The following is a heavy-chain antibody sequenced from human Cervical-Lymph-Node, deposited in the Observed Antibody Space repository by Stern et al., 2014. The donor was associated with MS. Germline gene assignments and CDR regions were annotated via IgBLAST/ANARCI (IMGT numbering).Heavy chain of an antibody. CDR3: ARDGSGTYYYYYGLDV. Sequence: QVQLVESGAEVKKPGSSVKVSCKASGVSLTSSAFSWVRQAPGQGLEWMRGVLPIFYTANYAQKFQGRVTITADESTSTVYMELSSLRLEDTAVYYCARDGSGTYYYYYGLDVWGQGTTVTVSS. J-gene: IGHJ6*02. V-gene: IGHV1-69*01. CDR2: VLPIFYTA. CDR1: GVSLTSSA. D-gene: IGHD3-10*01.